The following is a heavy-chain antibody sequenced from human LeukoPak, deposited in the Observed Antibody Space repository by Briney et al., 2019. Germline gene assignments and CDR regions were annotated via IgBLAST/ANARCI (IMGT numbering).Heavy chain of an antibody. CDR1: GYTFTSYD. V-gene: IGHV1-8*01. D-gene: IGHD3-3*01. CDR2: MNSNSGNT. Sequence: GASVKVSCKVSGYTFTSYDINWVRQATGQGLEWMGWMNSNSGNTGYAQKFQGRVTMTRNTSISTAYMELSRLRSDDTAVYYCAATIFGVANPDYWGQGTLVTVSS. J-gene: IGHJ4*02. CDR3: AATIFGVANPDY.